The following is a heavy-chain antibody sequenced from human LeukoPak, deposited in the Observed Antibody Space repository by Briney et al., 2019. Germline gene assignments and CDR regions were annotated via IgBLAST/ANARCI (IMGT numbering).Heavy chain of an antibody. J-gene: IGHJ1*01. CDR3: AKDRVVMVPAPKYFQH. Sequence: TGGSLRLSCAASGFTFRSYAMSWVRQAPGKGLEWVSAISTSGGSTYYADSVKGRFTISRDNSKNTLYLQMTTLRVEDTAIYYCAKDRVVMVPAPKYFQHWGQGTLVTVSS. V-gene: IGHV3-23*01. CDR1: GFTFRSYA. D-gene: IGHD2-21*01. CDR2: ISTSGGST.